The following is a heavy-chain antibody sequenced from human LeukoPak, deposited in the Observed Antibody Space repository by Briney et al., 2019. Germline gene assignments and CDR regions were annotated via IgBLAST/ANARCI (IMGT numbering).Heavy chain of an antibody. V-gene: IGHV3-53*01. CDR3: ARDSDSGYGPFAS. CDR1: GFTVSNNY. J-gene: IGHJ4*02. CDR2: IHSGGTT. Sequence: GGSLRLSCAASGFTVSNNYMSWVRQAPGKGLEWVSVIHSGGTTNYADSVQGRFTISRDNSKATVYLHMNSLRAEDTAVYYCARDSDSGYGPFASWGQGTLVTVSS. D-gene: IGHD5-12*01.